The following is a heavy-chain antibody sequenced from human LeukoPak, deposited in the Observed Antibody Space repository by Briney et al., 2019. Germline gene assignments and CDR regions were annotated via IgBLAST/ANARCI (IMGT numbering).Heavy chain of an antibody. D-gene: IGHD3-10*01. CDR3: TTIEENPWFRDDY. J-gene: IGHJ4*02. CDR2: IKSKTDGGTT. Sequence: NPGGSLRLSCAASGFTFSNAWMSWVRQAPGKGLEWVGRIKSKTDGGTTDYAAPVKGRFTISRDDSKNTLYLQMNSLKTEDTAVYYCTTIEENPWFRDDYWGQGTLVTVSS. CDR1: GFTFSNAW. V-gene: IGHV3-15*01.